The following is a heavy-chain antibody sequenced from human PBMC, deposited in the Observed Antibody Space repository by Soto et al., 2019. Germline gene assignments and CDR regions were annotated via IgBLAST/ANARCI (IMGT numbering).Heavy chain of an antibody. D-gene: IGHD1-1*01. V-gene: IGHV3-23*01. CDR3: AKSLNINWKNWFDP. CDR1: GFIFSDYY. Sequence: GGSLRLSCAASGFIFSDYYMNWVRQAPGKGLEWVSIISDSGGRIYYADSVRGRFTISRDNSKNTLYLQMNSLRAEDTAVYYCAKSLNINWKNWFDPWGQGTLVTVSS. CDR2: ISDSGGRI. J-gene: IGHJ5*02.